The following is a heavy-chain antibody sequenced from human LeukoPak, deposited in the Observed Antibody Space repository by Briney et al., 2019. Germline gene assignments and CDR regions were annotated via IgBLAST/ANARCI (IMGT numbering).Heavy chain of an antibody. CDR1: GYTFTGYY. CDR2: INPNSGGT. J-gene: IGHJ3*02. CDR3: ARGYGSRAFRGAFDI. Sequence: ASVKVSCKASGYTFTGYYMHWVRQAPGQGLEWMGWINPNSGGTNYAQKFQGRVTMTRDTSISTAYMELSRLRSDDTAVYYCARGYGSRAFRGAFDIWGQGTMVTVSS. V-gene: IGHV1-2*02. D-gene: IGHD4-17*01.